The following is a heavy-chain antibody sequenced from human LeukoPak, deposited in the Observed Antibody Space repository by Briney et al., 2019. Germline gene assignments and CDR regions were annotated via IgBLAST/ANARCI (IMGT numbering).Heavy chain of an antibody. D-gene: IGHD2-15*01. CDR2: ISYVGRDK. CDR1: GFTFSSYG. J-gene: IGHJ6*02. V-gene: IGHV3-30*18. CDR3: AKDYSPGDYYYYGMDV. Sequence: PGGSLRLSCAASGFTFSSYGIHWVRQGPGKGLEWVSLISYVGRDKRYADSVKGRFTISRDNSKNTLYLQMNSLRAEDTAVYFYAKDYSPGDYYYYGMDVWGQGTTVTVS.